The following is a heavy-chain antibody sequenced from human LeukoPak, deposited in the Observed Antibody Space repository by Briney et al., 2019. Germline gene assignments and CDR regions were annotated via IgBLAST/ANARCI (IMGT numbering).Heavy chain of an antibody. CDR1: GGSISSYY. CDR3: ARVGCSSTSCYHYGMDV. J-gene: IGHJ6*02. Sequence: SETLSLTCTVSGGSISSYYWSWIRQPPGKGLEWIGYIYYSGSTNYNPSLKSRVTISVDTSKNQFSLKLSSVTAADTPVYYCARVGCSSTSCYHYGMDVWGQGTTVTVSS. CDR2: IYYSGST. D-gene: IGHD2-2*01. V-gene: IGHV4-59*01.